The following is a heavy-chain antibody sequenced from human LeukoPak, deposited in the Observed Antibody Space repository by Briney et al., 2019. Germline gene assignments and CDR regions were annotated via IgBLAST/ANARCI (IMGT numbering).Heavy chain of an antibody. CDR2: INPNSGGT. D-gene: IGHD2-2*01. J-gene: IGHJ4*02. CDR1: GYTFTGYY. CDR3: ARASLDSSTSCIDY. Sequence: ASVKVSCKASGYTFTGYYMHWVRQAPGQGLEWMGWINPNSGGTNYAQKFQGRVTMTRDTSISTAYMELSRLRSDDTAVYYCARASLDSSTSCIDYRGQGTLVTVSS. V-gene: IGHV1-2*02.